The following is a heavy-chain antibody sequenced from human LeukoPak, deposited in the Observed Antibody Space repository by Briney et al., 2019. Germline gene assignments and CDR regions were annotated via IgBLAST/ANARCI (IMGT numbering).Heavy chain of an antibody. V-gene: IGHV4-4*02. Sequence: SETLSLTCAISGGSISSSDWWTWVRQPPGKGLEWVGEIYLRGNTNYNPSLESRVTISVDESKTQLSLRLESVTAADTAVYYCARGTITTVTDSWGPGTLVTVSS. D-gene: IGHD4-17*01. CDR3: ARGTITTVTDS. CDR2: IYLRGNT. J-gene: IGHJ4*02. CDR1: GGSISSSDW.